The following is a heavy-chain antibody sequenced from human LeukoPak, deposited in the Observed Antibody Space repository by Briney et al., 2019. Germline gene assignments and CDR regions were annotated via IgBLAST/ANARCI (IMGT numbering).Heavy chain of an antibody. Sequence: PSETLSLTCTVSGGSISSYYWSWIRQPPGKGLEWIGYIYYSGSTNYNPSLKSRVTISVDTSKNQFSLKLSSVTAADTAVYYCARHRPLYYDFRSGHSYYYYGMDVWGQGTTVTVSS. CDR2: IYYSGST. CDR1: GGSISSYY. J-gene: IGHJ6*02. CDR3: ARHRPLYYDFRSGHSYYYYGMDV. V-gene: IGHV4-59*08. D-gene: IGHD3-3*01.